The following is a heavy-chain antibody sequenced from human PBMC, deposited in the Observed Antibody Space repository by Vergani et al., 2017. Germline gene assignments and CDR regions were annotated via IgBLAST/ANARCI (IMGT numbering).Heavy chain of an antibody. D-gene: IGHD2-2*02. J-gene: IGHJ3*02. CDR3: ARPMRLGYCSSTSCYTGAFDI. CDR1: GFSFSSHA. Sequence: VQLAESGGGRVQPGRSLRLSCAASGFSFSSHAIHWVRQAPGKGLEWVSYISSSGSTIYYADSVKGRFTISRDNAKNSLYLQMNSLRAEDTAVYYCARPMRLGYCSSTSCYTGAFDIWGQGTMVTVSS. V-gene: IGHV3-48*04. CDR2: ISSSGSTI.